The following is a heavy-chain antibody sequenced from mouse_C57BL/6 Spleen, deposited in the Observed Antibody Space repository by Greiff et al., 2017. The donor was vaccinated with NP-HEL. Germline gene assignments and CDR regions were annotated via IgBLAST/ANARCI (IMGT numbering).Heavy chain of an antibody. V-gene: IGHV1-53*01. CDR3: ASTTVVATRYFDV. CDR1: GYTFTSYW. J-gene: IGHJ1*03. Sequence: QVQLQQPGTELVKPGASVKLSCKASGYTFTSYWMHWVKQRPGQGLEWIGNINPSNGGPNYNEKFKSKATLTVDKSSSTAYMQLSSLTSEDSAVYYCASTTVVATRYFDVWGTGTTVTVSS. D-gene: IGHD1-1*01. CDR2: INPSNGGP.